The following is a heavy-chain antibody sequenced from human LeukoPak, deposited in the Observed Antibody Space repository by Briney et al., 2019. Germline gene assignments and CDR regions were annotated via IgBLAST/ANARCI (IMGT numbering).Heavy chain of an antibody. CDR2: ISSSSTYT. V-gene: IGHV3-21*01. CDR3: ARDAGYSSSCYYY. J-gene: IGHJ4*02. CDR1: GFTFSSYG. Sequence: GGSLRLSCAASGFTFSSYGMNWVRQAPGKGLEWVSSISSSSTYTYYADSVKGRFTISKDNAKNSLYLQMNSLRAEDTAVYYCARDAGYSSSCYYYWGQGTLVTVSS. D-gene: IGHD6-13*01.